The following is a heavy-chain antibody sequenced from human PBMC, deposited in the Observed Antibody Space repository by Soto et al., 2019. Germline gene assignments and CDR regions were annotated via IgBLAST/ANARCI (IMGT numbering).Heavy chain of an antibody. CDR1: GYTFSGYG. Sequence: GYLSLSCVASGYTFSGYGMHWVRQAPGKGLEWLAVISHDGSDKYYADSVRGRFTISRDNSDNTLYLQMNSLRPEDTSVYYCAKEDVWFAKDYWGQGTLVTVSS. CDR3: AKEDVWFAKDY. V-gene: IGHV3-30*18. CDR2: ISHDGSDK. D-gene: IGHD3-10*01. J-gene: IGHJ4*02.